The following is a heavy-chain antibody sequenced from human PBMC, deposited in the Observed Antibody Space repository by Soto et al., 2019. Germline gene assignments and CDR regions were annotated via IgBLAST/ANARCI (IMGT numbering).Heavy chain of an antibody. Sequence: EVQLVESGGGLVKPGGSLRLSCAASGFTFSDAWMSWVRQAPGKGLEWVGLIKKKTDGGTTDYAAPVKGRFTISRDDSKNTLYPQMSSLKTEDTAVYYCRTQWLDWGQGTLVTVSS. V-gene: IGHV3-15*01. J-gene: IGHJ4*02. CDR1: GFTFSDAW. CDR2: IKKKTDGGTT. CDR3: RTQWLD. D-gene: IGHD6-19*01.